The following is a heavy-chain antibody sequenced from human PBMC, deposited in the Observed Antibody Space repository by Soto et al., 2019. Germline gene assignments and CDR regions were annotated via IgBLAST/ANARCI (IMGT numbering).Heavy chain of an antibody. CDR1: GFTFSAFW. CDR2: IKRDGTVT. J-gene: IGHJ3*01. CDR3: ARDLSPPGEFFADAFDV. Sequence: EVQLVESGGGLVQPGGSLRLSCAASGFTFSAFWMTWLCQAPGKGLEWVANIKRDGTVTHYGDSVAGRCTLSRDNPQNSMFLRLNSLRPEDTAMYYCARDLSPPGEFFADAFDVWGQGPVVTVSS. V-gene: IGHV3-7*04. D-gene: IGHD2-21*01.